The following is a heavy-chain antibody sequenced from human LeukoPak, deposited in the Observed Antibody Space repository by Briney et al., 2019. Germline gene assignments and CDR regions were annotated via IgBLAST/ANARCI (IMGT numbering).Heavy chain of an antibody. J-gene: IGHJ4*02. CDR2: INPNSGGI. D-gene: IGHD4-17*01. V-gene: IGHV1-2*02. CDR3: ARLTVTTCFEY. CDR1: GYTFTGYY. Sequence: GASVKVSCKASGYTFTGYYMHWVRQAPGQGLEWMGWINPNSGGINYAQKFQGRVTMTRDTSISTAYMELSRLRSDDTAVYYCARLTVTTCFEYWGQGTLVTVSS.